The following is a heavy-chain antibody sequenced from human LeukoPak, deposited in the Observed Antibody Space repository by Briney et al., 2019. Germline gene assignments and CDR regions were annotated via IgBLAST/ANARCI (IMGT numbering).Heavy chain of an antibody. J-gene: IGHJ6*02. D-gene: IGHD2-15*01. Sequence: SETLSLTCTVSGGSITSYYWSWIRQPPGKGLEWIGYIHYSGRTNYNPSLKSRVTISVDTSKNQLSLKLSSVTAADTAVYYCAREGSAYGMDVWGQGTTVTVSS. CDR2: IHYSGRT. V-gene: IGHV4-59*12. CDR3: AREGSAYGMDV. CDR1: GGSITSYY.